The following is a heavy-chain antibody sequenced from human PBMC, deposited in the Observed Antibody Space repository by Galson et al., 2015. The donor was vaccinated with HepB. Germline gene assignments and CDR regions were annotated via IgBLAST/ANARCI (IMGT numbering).Heavy chain of an antibody. D-gene: IGHD6-6*01. CDR1: GGSISSGGYY. V-gene: IGHV4-31*03. CDR3: ARGPWQLVGGGYYYYYMDV. Sequence: TLSLTCTVSGGSISSGGYYWSWIRQHPGKGLEWIGYIYYSGSTYYNPSLKSRVTISVDTSKNQFSLKLSSVTAADTAVYYCARGPWQLVGGGYYYYYMDVWGKGTTVTVSS. CDR2: IYYSGST. J-gene: IGHJ6*03.